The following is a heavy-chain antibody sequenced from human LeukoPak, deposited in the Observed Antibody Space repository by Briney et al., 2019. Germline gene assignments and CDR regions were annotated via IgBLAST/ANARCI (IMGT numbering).Heavy chain of an antibody. Sequence: SGGSLRLSCAASGFTFSTYWMHWVRQAPGKGLEWVAVISYDGNNKYYADSVKGRFTISRDNSKNTLYLQMNSLRAEDTALYYCATLPTWGQGTLVTVSS. D-gene: IGHD4-17*01. J-gene: IGHJ4*02. CDR2: ISYDGNNK. CDR3: ATLPT. CDR1: GFTFSTYW. V-gene: IGHV3-30-3*01.